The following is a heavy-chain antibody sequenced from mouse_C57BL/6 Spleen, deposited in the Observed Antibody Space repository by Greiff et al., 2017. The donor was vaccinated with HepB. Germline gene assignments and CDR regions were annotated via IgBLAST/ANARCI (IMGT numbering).Heavy chain of an antibody. CDR2: IYPGDGDT. Sequence: QVQLKQSGPELVKPGASVKISCKASGYAFSSSWMNWVKQRPGKGLEWIGRIYPGDGDTNYNGKFKGKATLTADKSSSTAYMQLSSLTSEDSAVYFCVRAGVITTVVAPYDYWGQGTTLTVSS. D-gene: IGHD1-1*01. V-gene: IGHV1-82*01. CDR3: VRAGVITTVVAPYDY. J-gene: IGHJ2*01. CDR1: GYAFSSSW.